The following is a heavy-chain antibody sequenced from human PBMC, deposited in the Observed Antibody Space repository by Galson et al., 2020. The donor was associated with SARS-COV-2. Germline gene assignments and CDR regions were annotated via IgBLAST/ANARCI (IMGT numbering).Heavy chain of an antibody. Sequence: GGSLRLSCAASGFTFSSYAMSWVRQAPGKGLEWVSAISGSGGSTYYADSVKGRFTISRDNSKNTLYLQMNSLRAEDTAVYYCAKDPGHYYDEYYFDYWGQGTLVTVSS. CDR1: GFTFSSYA. CDR3: AKDPGHYYDEYYFDY. CDR2: ISGSGGST. J-gene: IGHJ4*02. D-gene: IGHD3-22*01. V-gene: IGHV3-23*01.